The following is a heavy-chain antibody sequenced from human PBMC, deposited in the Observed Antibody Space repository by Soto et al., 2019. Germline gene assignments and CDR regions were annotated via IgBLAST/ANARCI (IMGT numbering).Heavy chain of an antibody. CDR2: ISAYNGNT. CDR3: ARESTRKTIIAAAGRNYYYYYMDV. CDR1: GYTFTSYG. D-gene: IGHD6-13*01. V-gene: IGHV1-18*01. Sequence: QVQLVQSGAEVKKPGASVKVSCKASGYTFTSYGVSWVRQAPGQGLEWMGWISAYNGNTNYAQKLQGRVTMTTDTSTSTAYMELRSLRSDDTAVYYCARESTRKTIIAAAGRNYYYYYMDVWGKGTTVTVSS. J-gene: IGHJ6*03.